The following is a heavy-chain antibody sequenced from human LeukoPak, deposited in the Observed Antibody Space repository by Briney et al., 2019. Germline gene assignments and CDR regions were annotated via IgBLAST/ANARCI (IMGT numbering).Heavy chain of an antibody. D-gene: IGHD3-10*01. J-gene: IGHJ4*02. CDR3: ARVMYYYGSGSSPFDY. CDR1: GGSISSSNW. V-gene: IGHV4-4*02. Sequence: DPSETLSLTFAVSGGSISSSNWWSWVRQPPGKGLEWIGEIYPGGSTNYNPSLKSRVTISIDKSKNQFSLKLSSVTAADTAVYYCARVMYYYGSGSSPFDYWGQGTLVTVSS. CDR2: IYPGGST.